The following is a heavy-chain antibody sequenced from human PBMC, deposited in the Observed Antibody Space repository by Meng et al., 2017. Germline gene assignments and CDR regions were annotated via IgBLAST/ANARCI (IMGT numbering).Heavy chain of an antibody. V-gene: IGHV1-18*01. CDR3: ARGGIAVAIDY. D-gene: IGHD6-19*01. CDR1: GHTFSSNG. Sequence: VQSVGSVVKVKEPGASVKVSCKSSGHTFSSNGISWVRQAPGQGLEWMGWISAYNGNTNYAQKLQGRVTMNTETSTSTAYMELRSLRSDDTAVYYCARGGIAVAIDYWGQGTLVTVSS. J-gene: IGHJ4*02. CDR2: ISAYNGNT.